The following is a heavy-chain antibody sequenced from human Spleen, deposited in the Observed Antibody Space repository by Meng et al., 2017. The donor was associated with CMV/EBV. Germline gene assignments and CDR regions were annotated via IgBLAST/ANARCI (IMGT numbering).Heavy chain of an antibody. CDR3: ARDSGSEYCSSTSCSGTEA. V-gene: IGHV3-21*01. CDR2: ISSTGTYM. D-gene: IGHD2-2*01. CDR1: GITFSRYS. Sequence: GESLKISCVASGITFSRYSMNWVRQAPGKGLEWVSSISSTGTYMYYADSVKGRFTISRDNAKNSLFLQMNSLRADDTAVYYCARDSGSEYCSSTSCSGTEAWGQGTLVTVSS. J-gene: IGHJ4*02.